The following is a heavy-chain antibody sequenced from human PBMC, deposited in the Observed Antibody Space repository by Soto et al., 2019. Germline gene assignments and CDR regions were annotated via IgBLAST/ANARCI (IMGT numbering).Heavy chain of an antibody. D-gene: IGHD1-7*01. Sequence: PSETLSLTCAVSCGSISSSSWWTWVRQSPGKGLEWIGEIFESGATNYNPSLKSRLTMSVDKSKNQFSLNLSSLTAADTAVYFCTTSHAGELNNWGQGTLVTSPQ. CDR1: CGSISSSSW. V-gene: IGHV4-4*02. CDR3: TTSHAGELNN. CDR2: IFESGAT. J-gene: IGHJ4*02.